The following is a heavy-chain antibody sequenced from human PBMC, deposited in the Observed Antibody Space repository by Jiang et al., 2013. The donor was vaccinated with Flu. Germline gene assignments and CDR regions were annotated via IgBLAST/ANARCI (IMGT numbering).Heavy chain of an antibody. V-gene: IGHV1-2*02. CDR2: INPNSGGT. CDR1: GYTFTGYY. J-gene: IGHJ4*02. D-gene: IGHD2-2*02. Sequence: SGAEVKKPGASVKVSCKASGYTFTGYYMHWVRQAPGQGLEWMGWINPNSGGTNYAQKFLGRVTMTRDTSITTAFMDLSRLRSDDTAVYYCARGSDIGYCSSTSCYNFGYWGQGTLVTVSS. CDR3: ARGSDIGYCSSTSCYNFGY.